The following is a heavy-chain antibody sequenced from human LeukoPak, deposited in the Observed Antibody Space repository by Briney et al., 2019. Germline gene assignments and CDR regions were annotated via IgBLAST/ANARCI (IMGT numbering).Heavy chain of an antibody. J-gene: IGHJ4*02. Sequence: SETLSLTCAVYGGSFSGYYWSWIRQPPGKGLEWIGEINHSGSTNYNPSLKSRVTMSVDTSKNQFSLKLSSVTAADTAVYYCARSVAGKFDYWGQGTLVTVSS. CDR1: GGSFSGYY. CDR2: INHSGST. V-gene: IGHV4-34*01. CDR3: ARSVAGKFDY. D-gene: IGHD6-19*01.